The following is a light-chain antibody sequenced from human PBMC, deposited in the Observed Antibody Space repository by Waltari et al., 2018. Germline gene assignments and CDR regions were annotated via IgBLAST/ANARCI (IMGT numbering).Light chain of an antibody. Sequence: SALTQPASVSGSPGQSITISCTASSSDVADYPLLSWYHHHPGGSPKLLLYEVSKRPSGVSSVFSGSKSGKTASLTSSGLQAEDEGDYYCCAFAGYGVYVFGSGTHVAVL. CDR1: SSDVADYPL. CDR3: CAFAGYGVYV. V-gene: IGLV2-23*02. CDR2: EVS. J-gene: IGLJ1*01.